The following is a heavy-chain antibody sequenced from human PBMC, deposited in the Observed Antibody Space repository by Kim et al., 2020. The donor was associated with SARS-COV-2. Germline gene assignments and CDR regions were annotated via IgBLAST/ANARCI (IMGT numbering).Heavy chain of an antibody. CDR1: GYTFTSYG. V-gene: IGHV1-18*01. CDR2: ISAYNGNT. CDR3: AGRSSSWEGPHYYGMDV. J-gene: IGHJ6*02. D-gene: IGHD6-13*01. Sequence: ASVKVSCKASGYTFTSYGISWVRQAPGQGLEWMGWISAYNGNTNYAQKLQGRVTMTTDTSTSTAYMELRSLRSDDTAVYYCAGRSSSWEGPHYYGMDVWGQGTTVTVSS.